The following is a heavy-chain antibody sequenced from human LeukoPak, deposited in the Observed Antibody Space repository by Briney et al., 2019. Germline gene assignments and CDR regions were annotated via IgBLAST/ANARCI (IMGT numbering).Heavy chain of an antibody. CDR2: IWYDGSNK. D-gene: IGHD6-6*01. CDR1: GFTFSSYG. J-gene: IGHJ4*02. V-gene: IGHV3-33*01. Sequence: GGSLRLSCVASGFTFSSYGMHWVRQAPGKGLEWVAVIWYDGSNKYYADSVRGRFTISRDNSKNTLYLQMNSLRAEDTAVYYCARDLRSSSSDWGQGTLVTVSS. CDR3: ARDLRSSSSD.